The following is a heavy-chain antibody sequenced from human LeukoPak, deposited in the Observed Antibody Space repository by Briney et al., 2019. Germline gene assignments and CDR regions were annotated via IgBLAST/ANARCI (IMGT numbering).Heavy chain of an antibody. CDR3: ATGIVPAAINWFDP. D-gene: IGHD2-2*01. V-gene: IGHV1-8*01. CDR2: MNPNSGNT. CDR1: GYTFTSYD. J-gene: IGHJ5*02. Sequence: ASLTVSCTASGYTFTSYDINWVRQAPGQGLEWMGWMNPNSGNTDYAQQMQGRVTITRNTTISTAYMELSSLRSEDTAVYCCATGIVPAAINWFDPWGQGTLVTVSS.